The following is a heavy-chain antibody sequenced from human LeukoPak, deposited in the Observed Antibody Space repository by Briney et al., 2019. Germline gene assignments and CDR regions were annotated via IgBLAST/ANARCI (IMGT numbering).Heavy chain of an antibody. CDR3: ARDLLFGYSGYDLYFDY. CDR1: GYTFTSYY. J-gene: IGHJ4*02. CDR2: INPSGGST. D-gene: IGHD5-12*01. Sequence: ASVTVSCQASGYTFTSYYMHWVRQAPGQGLEWMGIINPSGGSTSYAQKFQGRVTMTRDTSTSTVYMELSSLRSEDTAVYYCARDLLFGYSGYDLYFDYWGQGTLVTVSS. V-gene: IGHV1-46*01.